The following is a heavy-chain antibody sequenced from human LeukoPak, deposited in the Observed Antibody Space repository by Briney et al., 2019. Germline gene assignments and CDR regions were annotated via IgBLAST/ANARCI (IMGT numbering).Heavy chain of an antibody. V-gene: IGHV4-34*01. D-gene: IGHD6-19*01. CDR1: GGSFSGYY. CDR3: ARRNRRGGSSGWWDSYYFDY. J-gene: IGHJ4*02. CDR2: INHSGST. Sequence: SETLSLTCAVYGGSFSGYYWSWIRQPPGKGLEWIGEINHSGSTNYNPSLKSRVTISVDTSKNQFSLKLSSVTAADTAVYYRARRNRRGGSSGWWDSYYFDYWGQGTLVTVSS.